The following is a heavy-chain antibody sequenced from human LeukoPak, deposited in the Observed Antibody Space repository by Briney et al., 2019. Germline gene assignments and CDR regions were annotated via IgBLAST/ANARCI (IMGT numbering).Heavy chain of an antibody. CDR3: ARGRWYYDFWSGYPYMDV. D-gene: IGHD3-3*01. J-gene: IGHJ6*03. V-gene: IGHV3-11*04. CDR1: GFTFSDYY. CDR2: ISSSGSTI. Sequence: PGGSLRLSCAASGFTFSDYYMSWIRQAPGKGLEWVSYISSSGSTIYYADSVKGRFTISRDNAKNSLYLQMNSLRAEDTAVYYCARGRWYYDFWSGYPYMDVWGKGTTVTVSS.